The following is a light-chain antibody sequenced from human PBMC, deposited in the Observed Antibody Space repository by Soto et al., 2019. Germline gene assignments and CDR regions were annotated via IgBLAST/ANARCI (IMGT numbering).Light chain of an antibody. CDR1: SSDVGGYNY. J-gene: IGLJ1*01. V-gene: IGLV2-14*01. Sequence: QSVLTQPASVSGSPGQSITISCTGTSSDVGGYNYVSWYQQHPGKAPKLMIYDVSNRPSGVSNRFSGSKSGNTASLTISGLQAEDEADYYCSSYTSSITYVFGTGTNVTVL. CDR2: DVS. CDR3: SSYTSSITYV.